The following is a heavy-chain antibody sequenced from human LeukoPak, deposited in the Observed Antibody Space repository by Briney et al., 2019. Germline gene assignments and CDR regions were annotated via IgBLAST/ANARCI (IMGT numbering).Heavy chain of an antibody. J-gene: IGHJ5*02. D-gene: IGHD2-2*01. CDR3: AKDRGYCSSTSCFHWFDP. Sequence: GGSLRLSCAASGFTFSSYWMSWVRQAPGKGLEWVANIKQDGSERYYVDSVKGRFTISRDNAKNSLYLQMNSLRAEDTAVYYCAKDRGYCSSTSCFHWFDPWGQGTLVTVSS. CDR2: IKQDGSER. V-gene: IGHV3-7*01. CDR1: GFTFSSYW.